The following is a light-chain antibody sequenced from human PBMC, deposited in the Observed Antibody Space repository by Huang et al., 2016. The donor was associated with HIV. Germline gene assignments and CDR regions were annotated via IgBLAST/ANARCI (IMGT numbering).Light chain of an antibody. CDR1: ESLLYTDGNTY. CDR3: MQGTHWPPT. Sequence: DVELTQSPLSLPVTLGQPASISCRSSESLLYTDGNTYLNWFHQRPGQPPRRLISKVSERDSGVPGRISGSGSGTYFTLEIRSVEAGDVGLYFCMQGTHWPPTFGQGTKVEFK. CDR2: KVS. V-gene: IGKV2-30*01. J-gene: IGKJ1*01.